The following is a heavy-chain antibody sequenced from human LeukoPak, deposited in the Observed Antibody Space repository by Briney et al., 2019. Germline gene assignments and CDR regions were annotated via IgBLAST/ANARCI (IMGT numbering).Heavy chain of an antibody. V-gene: IGHV3-11*01. D-gene: IGHD6-13*01. CDR2: ISSSGSTI. CDR1: GFTFSDYY. CDR3: ARGAAAGPNYYYYGMDV. Sequence: NHGGSLRLSCAASGFTFSDYYMSWIRQAPGKGLEWVSYISSSGSTIYYADSVKGRFTISRDNDKNSLYLQMNSLRAEDTAVYYCARGAAAGPNYYYYGMDVWGQGTTVTVSS. J-gene: IGHJ6*02.